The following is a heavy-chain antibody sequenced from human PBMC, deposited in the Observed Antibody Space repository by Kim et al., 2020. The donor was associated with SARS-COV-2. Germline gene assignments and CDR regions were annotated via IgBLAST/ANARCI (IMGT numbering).Heavy chain of an antibody. Sequence: THYARNFQDRDTLIRDTSTTTVSMELSSLRREDTAVYYCARELDKTLYFDLWGQGTLVTVSP. CDR2: T. CDR3: ARELDKTLYFDL. V-gene: IGHV1-46*01. D-gene: IGHD3-3*01. J-gene: IGHJ4*02.